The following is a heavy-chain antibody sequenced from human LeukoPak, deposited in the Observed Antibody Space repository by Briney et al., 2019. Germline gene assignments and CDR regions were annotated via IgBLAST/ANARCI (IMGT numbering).Heavy chain of an antibody. V-gene: IGHV1-69*05. Sequence: SVKVSCKASGGTFSSYAISWMRQAPGQGLEWMGGIIPIFGTANYAQKFQGRVTITTDESTSTAYMELSSLRSEDTAVYYCARGADRDGYSYYFDYWGQGTLVTVSS. CDR2: IIPIFGTA. D-gene: IGHD5-24*01. CDR3: ARGADRDGYSYYFDY. CDR1: GGTFSSYA. J-gene: IGHJ4*02.